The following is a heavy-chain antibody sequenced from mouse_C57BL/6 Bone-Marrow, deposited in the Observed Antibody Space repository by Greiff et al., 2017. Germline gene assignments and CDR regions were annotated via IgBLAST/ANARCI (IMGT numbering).Heavy chain of an antibody. V-gene: IGHV14-4*01. CDR3: TDLMAAVVATYLYAMDY. CDR1: GYNIKDYY. Sequence: VQLQQSGAELVRPGASVKLSCTASGYNIKDYYMHWVKQRPEQGLEWIGWIDPENGDTEYASKFQGKATLTADTSSNTAYLQLSSLTSEDSAVCYCTDLMAAVVATYLYAMDYWGQGTTVTVSS. D-gene: IGHD1-1*01. CDR2: IDPENGDT. J-gene: IGHJ4*01.